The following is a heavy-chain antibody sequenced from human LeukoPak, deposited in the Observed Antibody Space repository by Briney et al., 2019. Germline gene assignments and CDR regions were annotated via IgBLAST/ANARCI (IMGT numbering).Heavy chain of an antibody. V-gene: IGHV3-33*06. CDR1: GFTFNHYA. CDR2: IWHDGSSQ. D-gene: IGHD4-11*01. Sequence: GGSLRLSCVASGFTFNHYAMHWDRQAPGKGLEWVAVIWHDGSSQYYADSVKGRFTISRDNSMKTLYLEMNSLRVEDTAVYYCAKDAQRGFDYSNSLESWGQGTLVTVSS. CDR3: AKDAQRGFDYSNSLES. J-gene: IGHJ5*01.